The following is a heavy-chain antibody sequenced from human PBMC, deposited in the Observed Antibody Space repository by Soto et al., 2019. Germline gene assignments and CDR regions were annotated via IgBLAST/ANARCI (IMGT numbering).Heavy chain of an antibody. CDR2: IIPIFGTA. V-gene: IGHV1-69*13. CDR3: ASHNPTYYDILTGYYGY. J-gene: IGHJ4*02. CDR1: GGTFSSYG. D-gene: IGHD3-9*01. Sequence: SVKVSCKASGGTFSSYGISWVRQAPGQGLEWMGGIIPIFGTANYAQKFQGRVTITADESTSTAYMELSSLRSEDTAVYYCASHNPTYYDILTGYYGYWGQGTLVTV.